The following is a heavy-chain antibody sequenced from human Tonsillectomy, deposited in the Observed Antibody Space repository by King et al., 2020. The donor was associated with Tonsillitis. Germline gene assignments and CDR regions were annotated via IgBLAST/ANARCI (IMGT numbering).Heavy chain of an antibody. CDR3: ASFYYDSSGYYYVAYY. D-gene: IGHD3-22*01. Sequence: VQLVQSGAEVKKPGSSVKVSCKASGGTFSSYAISWVRQAPGQGLEWMGGIIPIFVTANYAQKFQGSVTITADESTSTAYMELSSLRSEDTAVYYCASFYYDSSGYYYVAYYWGQGTLVTVSA. J-gene: IGHJ4*02. V-gene: IGHV1-69*01. CDR1: GGTFSSYA. CDR2: IIPIFVTA.